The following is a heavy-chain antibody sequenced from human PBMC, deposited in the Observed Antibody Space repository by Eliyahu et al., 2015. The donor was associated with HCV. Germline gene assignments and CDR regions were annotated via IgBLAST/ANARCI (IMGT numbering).Heavy chain of an antibody. CDR3: ARDCGIAGADDY. D-gene: IGHD1-26*01. V-gene: IGHV3-48*01. J-gene: IGHJ4*02. CDR1: GFPFGNYA. CDR2: ISRASTAI. Sequence: EVHLVESGGGLVQPGGSLRLSCXASGFPFGNYAMTWVRQAPGKGLEWVAYISRASTAIYYGGSVKGRFTISRDNARNSLYLQMNSLRAEDTAVYFCARDCGIAGADDYWGRGTLVTVSS.